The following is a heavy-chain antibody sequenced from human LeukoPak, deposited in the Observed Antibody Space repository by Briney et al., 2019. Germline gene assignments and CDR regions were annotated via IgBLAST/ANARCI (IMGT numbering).Heavy chain of an antibody. CDR3: ARAPGHYYDSSGSIYYYYYYMDV. D-gene: IGHD3-22*01. V-gene: IGHV3-20*04. CDR2: INWNGGST. J-gene: IGHJ6*03. Sequence: GGSLRLSCAASGFTFDDYGMSWVRQAPGKGLEWVSGINWNGGSTGYADSVKGRFTISRDNAKNSLYLQMNSLRAEDTALYYCARAPGHYYDSSGSIYYYYYYMDVWGKGTTVTVSS. CDR1: GFTFDDYG.